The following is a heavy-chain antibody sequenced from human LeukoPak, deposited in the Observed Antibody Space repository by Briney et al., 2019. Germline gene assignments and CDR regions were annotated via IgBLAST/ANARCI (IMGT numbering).Heavy chain of an antibody. Sequence: QPGRSLRLSCAASGFTFSSCAMHWVRQAPGKGLEWVAVISYDGSNKYYADSVKGRFTISRDNSKNTLYLQMNSLRAEDTAVYYCAGTDYWGQGTLVTVSS. V-gene: IGHV3-30-3*01. CDR3: AGTDY. J-gene: IGHJ4*02. CDR1: GFTFSSCA. CDR2: ISYDGSNK.